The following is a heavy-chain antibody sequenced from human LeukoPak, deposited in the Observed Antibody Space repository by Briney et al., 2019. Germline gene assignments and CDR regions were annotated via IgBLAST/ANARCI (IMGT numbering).Heavy chain of an antibody. CDR1: GGSISSSNYY. D-gene: IGHD3-10*01. V-gene: IGHV4-39*01. J-gene: IGHJ4*02. Sequence: KPSETLSLTCTVSGGSISSSNYYWGWIRQSPGKRLEWIGRIYYSGTTYYNPSLKSRVTISVDTSKNQFSLKLSSVTAADTAVYYCARHQASGAMTIHYFDYWGQGTLVTVSS. CDR2: IYYSGTT. CDR3: ARHQASGAMTIHYFDY.